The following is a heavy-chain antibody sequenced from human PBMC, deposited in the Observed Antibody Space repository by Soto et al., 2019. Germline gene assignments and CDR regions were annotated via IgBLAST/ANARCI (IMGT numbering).Heavy chain of an antibody. J-gene: IGHJ4*02. CDR3: ASLGYSGSGSGK. CDR1: GTSISSYY. CDR2: IYYSGST. Sequence: QVQLHESGPGLVKPSETLALTCTVSGTSISSYYWSWVRQPPGKGLEWIGHIYYSGSTNYNPSLNSRATISVDTSKNQFSLKLTSVTAAHTAGYSCASLGYSGSGSGKWGQGTLVTVSS. D-gene: IGHD5-12*01. V-gene: IGHV4-59*08.